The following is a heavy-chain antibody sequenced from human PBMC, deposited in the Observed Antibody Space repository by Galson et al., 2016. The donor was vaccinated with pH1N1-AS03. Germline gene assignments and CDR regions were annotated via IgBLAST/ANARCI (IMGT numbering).Heavy chain of an antibody. CDR1: GFTFNTYW. J-gene: IGHJ5*02. CDR3: ASAIAAAGSS. Sequence: SLRLSCAASGFTFNTYWMRWVRQAPGKGLEWVANIKQDGGEKYYVDSVKGRFTISRDNAKNSLYLQMNSLRAEDTAVYYCASAIAAAGSSWGQGTLVTVSS. V-gene: IGHV3-7*01. CDR2: IKQDGGEK. D-gene: IGHD6-13*01.